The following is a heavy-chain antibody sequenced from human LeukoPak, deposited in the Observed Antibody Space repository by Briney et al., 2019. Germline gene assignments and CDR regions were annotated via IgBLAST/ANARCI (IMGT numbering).Heavy chain of an antibody. Sequence: GASVNVSCKASGYTFTGYYMHWVRQAPGQGLEWMGWINPNSGGTNYAQKFQGRVTMTRDTSISTAYMELSRLRSDDTAVYYCARNPYYDILTGYLPFDYWGQGTLVTVSS. CDR2: INPNSGGT. CDR3: ARNPYYDILTGYLPFDY. J-gene: IGHJ4*02. D-gene: IGHD3-9*01. CDR1: GYTFTGYY. V-gene: IGHV1-2*02.